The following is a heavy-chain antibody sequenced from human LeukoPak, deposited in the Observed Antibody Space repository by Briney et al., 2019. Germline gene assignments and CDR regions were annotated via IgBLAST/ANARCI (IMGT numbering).Heavy chain of an antibody. V-gene: IGHV3-21*06. D-gene: IGHD4-17*01. CDR2: ISSSSSYI. CDR1: GFTFSSYS. CDR3: ARDKKTDDYGDYWPWVVDY. Sequence: GGSLRLSCAASGFTFSSYSMNWVRQAPGKGLEWVSPISSSSSYIYYADSVKGRFTISRDNAKNSLYLQMNSLRAEDTAVYYCARDKKTDDYGDYWPWVVDYWGQGTLDTVSS. J-gene: IGHJ4*02.